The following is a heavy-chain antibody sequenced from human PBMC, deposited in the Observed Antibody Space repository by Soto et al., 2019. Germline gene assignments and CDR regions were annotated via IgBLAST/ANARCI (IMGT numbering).Heavy chain of an antibody. J-gene: IGHJ4*02. V-gene: IGHV6-1*01. Sequence: PSQTLSLTCVISGDTVSSNRAAWNWFRQSPSRGLEWLGRSYFRSRWYHDSTPPLKGRLTLNVDTSKNLLSLRLNSVAPADTALYYFTMERLNPGRITGTWGFDFWGQGTQVTVSS. CDR2: SYFRSRWYH. D-gene: IGHD1-7*01. CDR3: TMERLNPGRITGTWGFDF. CDR1: GDTVSSNRAA.